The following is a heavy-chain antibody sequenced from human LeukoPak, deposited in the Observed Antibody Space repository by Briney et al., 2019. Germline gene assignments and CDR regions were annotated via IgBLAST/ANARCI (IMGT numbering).Heavy chain of an antibody. V-gene: IGHV4-61*01. D-gene: IGHD3-10*01. CDR3: ARDSGGVTNWFDP. Sequence: SETLSLPCTVSVGSVSSGSDYWSWIRQPPGKGLQWIGYIYYSGSTHYNPSLKSRVTISVDTSKYQFSLKLSSVTAADTAVYYGARDSGGVTNWFDPWGQGTLVTVSS. CDR2: IYYSGST. J-gene: IGHJ5*02. CDR1: VGSVSSGSDY.